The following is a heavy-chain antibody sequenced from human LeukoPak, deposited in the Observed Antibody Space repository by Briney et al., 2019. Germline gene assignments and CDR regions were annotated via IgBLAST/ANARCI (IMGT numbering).Heavy chain of an antibody. CDR1: GFTFSSYG. J-gene: IGHJ4*02. Sequence: GGSLRHSCAASGFTFSSYGMHWVRQAPGKGLEWVAVIWYDGSNKYYADSVKGRFTISRDNSKNTLYLQMNSLRAEDTAVYYCAKGLQWLVPFDYWGQGTLVTVSS. V-gene: IGHV3-33*06. CDR2: IWYDGSNK. D-gene: IGHD6-19*01. CDR3: AKGLQWLVPFDY.